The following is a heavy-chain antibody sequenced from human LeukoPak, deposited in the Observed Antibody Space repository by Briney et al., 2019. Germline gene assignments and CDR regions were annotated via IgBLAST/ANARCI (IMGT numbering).Heavy chain of an antibody. D-gene: IGHD6-6*01. J-gene: IGHJ4*02. Sequence: PSETLSLTCTVSGGSISSYYWSWIRQPPGKGLEWIGYIYYSGSTNYNPSLKSRVTISVDTSKNQISLKLSSVTAADTAVYYCARTGIAARQVSLDYWGQGTLVTVSS. CDR3: ARTGIAARQVSLDY. CDR2: IYYSGST. V-gene: IGHV4-59*01. CDR1: GGSISSYY.